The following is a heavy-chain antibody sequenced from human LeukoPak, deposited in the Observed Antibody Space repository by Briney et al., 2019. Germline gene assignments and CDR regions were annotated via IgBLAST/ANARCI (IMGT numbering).Heavy chain of an antibody. J-gene: IGHJ4*02. CDR3: ARGRDYAYPTLDY. CDR1: GFTFSSYW. Sequence: GGSLRLSCAASGFTFSSYWMSWVRQALGKGLEWVANIKQDGSEKYYVDSVKGRFTISRDNAKNSLYLQMNSLRAEDTAVYYCARGRDYAYPTLDYWGQGTLVTVSS. V-gene: IGHV3-7*01. CDR2: IKQDGSEK. D-gene: IGHD4-17*01.